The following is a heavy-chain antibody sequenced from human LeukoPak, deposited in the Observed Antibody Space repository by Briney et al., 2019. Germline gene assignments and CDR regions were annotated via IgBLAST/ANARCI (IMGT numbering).Heavy chain of an antibody. CDR3: ARTDGAL. J-gene: IGHJ1*01. Sequence: GGSLRLSCVGSGFTFDDHGLRWVRQGSGKGLEWVARINWNGGSKGYADSVKGRFTISRDNAQNSLYLEMTSLRVDDTALYYCARTDGALWGQGTLVTVSS. V-gene: IGHV3-20*04. CDR2: INWNGGSK. CDR1: GFTFDDHG. D-gene: IGHD5-24*01.